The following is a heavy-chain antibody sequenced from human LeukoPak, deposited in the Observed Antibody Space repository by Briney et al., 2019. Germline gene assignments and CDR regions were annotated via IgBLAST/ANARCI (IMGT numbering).Heavy chain of an antibody. V-gene: IGHV4-4*02. Sequence: SETLSLTCAVSGGSISSSNWWSWVRQPPGKGLEWIGEINHSGSTNYNPSLKSRVTISVDTSKNQFSLKLSSVTAADTAVYYCARGGRTLYYDILTGYYRGGYYYYMDVWGKGATVTVSS. J-gene: IGHJ6*03. CDR3: ARGGRTLYYDILTGYYRGGYYYYMDV. CDR1: GGSISSSNW. D-gene: IGHD3-9*01. CDR2: INHSGST.